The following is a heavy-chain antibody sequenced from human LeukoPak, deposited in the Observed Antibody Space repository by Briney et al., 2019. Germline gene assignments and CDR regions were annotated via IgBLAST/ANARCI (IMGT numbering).Heavy chain of an antibody. Sequence: ASVKVSCKASGYTFTGYGISWVRQAPGQGLEWMGWISAYNGNTNYAQKLQGRVTMTTDTSTSTAYMELRSLRSDDTAVYYCARVPGIAAARTHFDYWGQGTLVTVSS. CDR2: ISAYNGNT. V-gene: IGHV1-18*01. J-gene: IGHJ4*02. CDR3: ARVPGIAAARTHFDY. D-gene: IGHD6-13*01. CDR1: GYTFTGYG.